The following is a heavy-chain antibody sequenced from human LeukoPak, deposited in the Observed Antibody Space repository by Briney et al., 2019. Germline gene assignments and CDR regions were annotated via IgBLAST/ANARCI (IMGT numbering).Heavy chain of an antibody. V-gene: IGHV3-30*02. CDR2: IRYDGSNK. CDR1: GFTFSSYG. D-gene: IGHD6-19*01. J-gene: IGHJ4*02. CDR3: AKVMGSSGWSSY. Sequence: GGSLRLSCAASGFTFSSYGMXXXXXXXXXXXXXXXFIRYDGSNKYYADSVKGRFTISRDNSKNTLYLQMNSLRAEDTAVYYCAKVMGSSGWSSYWGQGTLVTVSS.